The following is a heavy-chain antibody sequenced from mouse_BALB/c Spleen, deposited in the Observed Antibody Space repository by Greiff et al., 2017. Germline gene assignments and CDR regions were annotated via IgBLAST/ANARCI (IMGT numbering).Heavy chain of an antibody. D-gene: IGHD3-3*01. CDR1: GYTFTSYY. J-gene: IGHJ4*01. CDR3: TRGGPIAMDY. CDR2: INPSNGGT. Sequence: QVQLQQPGAELVKPGASVKLSCKASGYTFTSYYMYWVKQRPGQGLEGIGGINPSNGGTNFNEKFKSKATLTVDKSSSTAYMQLSSLTSEDSAVYYCTRGGPIAMDYWGQGTSVTVSS. V-gene: IGHV1S81*02.